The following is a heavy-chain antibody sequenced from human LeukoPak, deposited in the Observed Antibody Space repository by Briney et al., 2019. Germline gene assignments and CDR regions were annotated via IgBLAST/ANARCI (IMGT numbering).Heavy chain of an antibody. J-gene: IGHJ5*02. CDR3: ARRRGITPNWFDP. D-gene: IGHD3-10*01. CDR1: GGFISTSGYY. Sequence: SETLSLTCTVSGGFISTSGYYWGWIRQPPGKGLERIGILYYSGSTHYNSSLKSRVTISVDTSKNQFSLKLRSVTAADTAVYYCARRRGITPNWFDPWGQGTLVTVSS. V-gene: IGHV4-39*01. CDR2: LYYSGST.